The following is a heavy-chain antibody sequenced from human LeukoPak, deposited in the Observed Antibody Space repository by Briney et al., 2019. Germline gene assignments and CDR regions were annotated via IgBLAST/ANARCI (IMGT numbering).Heavy chain of an antibody. J-gene: IGHJ4*02. V-gene: IGHV3-7*01. CDR2: IKQDGSEQ. D-gene: IGHD3-3*01. CDR3: ARERQNKDFWSGGDY. CDR1: GFTFSTYW. Sequence: GGSLRLSCAASGFTFSTYWMSWVRQAPGKGLEWVASIKQDGSEQYYVDSVKGRFTISRDNAKNSLYLQMNTLRPEDTAVYYCARERQNKDFWSGGDYWGQGTLVTVSS.